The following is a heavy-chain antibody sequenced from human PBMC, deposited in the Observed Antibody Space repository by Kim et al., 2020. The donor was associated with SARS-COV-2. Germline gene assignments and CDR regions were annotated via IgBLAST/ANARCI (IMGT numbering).Heavy chain of an antibody. Sequence: ADAVKGRSTITGDNSKNTLYLQMNSLRAEDTAVYYCARDLSYYYDSSGPNWGQGTLVTVSS. V-gene: IGHV3-30*07. D-gene: IGHD3-22*01. CDR3: ARDLSYYYDSSGPN. J-gene: IGHJ4*02.